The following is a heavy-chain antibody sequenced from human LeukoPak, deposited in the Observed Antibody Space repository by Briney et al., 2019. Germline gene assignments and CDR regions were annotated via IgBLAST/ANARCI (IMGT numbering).Heavy chain of an antibody. CDR3: ASGPTTGYYYYMDV. V-gene: IGHV4-61*02. D-gene: IGHD7-27*01. J-gene: IGHJ6*03. Sequence: SETRSLTCTVSGGSISSGSYYWNWIRQPAGKGLEWIGRIYTSGSTNYDPSLKSRVTISVDTSKNQFSLKLSSVSAADTAVYHCASGPTTGYYYYMDVWGKGTTVTVSS. CDR1: GGSISSGSYY. CDR2: IYTSGST.